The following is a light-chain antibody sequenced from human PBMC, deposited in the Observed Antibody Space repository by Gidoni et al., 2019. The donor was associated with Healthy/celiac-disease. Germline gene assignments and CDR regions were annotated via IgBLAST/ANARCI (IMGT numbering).Light chain of an antibody. CDR2: DAS. CDR3: QQYNSYSPG. CDR1: QSISSW. Sequence: IQMTQSPSTLSASVGDRVTITCRASQSISSWLAWYQQKPGKAPKLLIYDASSLESGVPSRFSGSGSGTEFTLTISSLQPDDFATYYCQQYNSYSPGFGQGTRLEIK. V-gene: IGKV1-5*01. J-gene: IGKJ5*01.